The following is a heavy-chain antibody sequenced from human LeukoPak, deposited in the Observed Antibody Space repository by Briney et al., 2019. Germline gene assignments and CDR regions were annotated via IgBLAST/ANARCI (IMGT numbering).Heavy chain of an antibody. J-gene: IGHJ4*02. Sequence: SQTLSLTCTVSGGSISSGDYYWSWIRQPPGKGLEWIGYIYYSGSTYYNPSLKSRVTISVDTSKNQFSLKLSSVTAADTAVYYCARYLREIVVGLDYWGQGTQVTVSS. V-gene: IGHV4-30-4*01. CDR1: GGSISSGDYY. CDR3: ARYLREIVVGLDY. D-gene: IGHD2-2*01. CDR2: IYYSGST.